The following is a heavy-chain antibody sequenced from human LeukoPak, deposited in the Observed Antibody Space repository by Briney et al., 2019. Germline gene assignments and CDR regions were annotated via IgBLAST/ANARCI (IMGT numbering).Heavy chain of an antibody. CDR1: GGTFSSYA. V-gene: IGHV1-69*04. D-gene: IGHD4-17*01. J-gene: IGHJ6*02. Sequence: SVKVSCKASGGTFSSYAISWVRQTPGQGLEWMGRIIPILGIANYAQKFQGRVTITADKSTSTAYMELSSLRSEDTAVYYCARERGVNDYGDYYYYGMDVWGQGTTVTVSS. CDR2: IIPILGIA. CDR3: ARERGVNDYGDYYYYGMDV.